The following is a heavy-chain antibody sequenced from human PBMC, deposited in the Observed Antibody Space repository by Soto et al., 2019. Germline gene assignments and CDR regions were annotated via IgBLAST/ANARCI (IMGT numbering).Heavy chain of an antibody. CDR3: AKHLGESYFDC. Sequence: SETLSHTYTVSGYSISSSTYFCGWVRQPPGKGLEWIGSIYYSGSTYYNPSLKSRVTISVDTSKNHFSLKLSSVTAADTAIYYCAKHLGESYFDCWGQGALVT. CDR2: IYYSGST. J-gene: IGHJ4*02. CDR1: GYSISSSTYF. V-gene: IGHV4-39*01.